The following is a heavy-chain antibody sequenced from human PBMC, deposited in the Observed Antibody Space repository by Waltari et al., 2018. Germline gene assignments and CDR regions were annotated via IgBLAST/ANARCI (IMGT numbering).Heavy chain of an antibody. CDR2: IYSGGST. D-gene: IGHD5-12*01. Sequence: EVQLVETGGGLIQPGGSLRLSCAACGFTVSSNYMSWVRQAPGKGLEWVSVIYSGGSTYYAGSVKGRFTISRDNSKNTLYLQMTSLRAEDTAVYYCARGNRDGYNKGSLDYWGQGTLVTVSS. CDR1: GFTVSSNY. J-gene: IGHJ4*02. CDR3: ARGNRDGYNKGSLDY. V-gene: IGHV3-53*02.